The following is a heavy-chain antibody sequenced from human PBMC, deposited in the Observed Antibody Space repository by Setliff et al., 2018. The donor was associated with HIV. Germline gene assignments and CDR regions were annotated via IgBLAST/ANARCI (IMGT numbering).Heavy chain of an antibody. D-gene: IGHD3-22*01. CDR3: ARGADASGYFYREYFQH. J-gene: IGHJ1*01. Sequence: ASVKVSCKASGGTFGSYAIHWVRQAPGQGLEWMGGVVPTIHEATYAQKFQGRVTITADESATTVYMEMSGLTSEDTAIYYCARGADASGYFYREYFQHWGQGTLVTVSS. CDR2: VVPTIHEA. CDR1: GGTFGSYA. V-gene: IGHV1-69*13.